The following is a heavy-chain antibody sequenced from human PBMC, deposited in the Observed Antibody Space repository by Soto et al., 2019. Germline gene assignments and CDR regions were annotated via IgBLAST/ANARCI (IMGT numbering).Heavy chain of an antibody. J-gene: IGHJ4*02. CDR2: ISGSGDTI. CDR3: AHAPYYYAPDY. D-gene: IGHD3-10*01. CDR1: RLSVYNSD. V-gene: IGHV3-11*01. Sequence: AACRLSVYNSDVTWICQAPGKGLEWVSYISGSGDTIYYADSVKGRFTVSRDNAKNSLYLQMNSLRAEDTAVYYCAHAPYYYAPDYWGQAPLVTVPS.